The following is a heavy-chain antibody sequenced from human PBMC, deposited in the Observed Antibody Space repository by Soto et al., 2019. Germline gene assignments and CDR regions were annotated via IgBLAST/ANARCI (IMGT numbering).Heavy chain of an antibody. CDR1: GFTFSTHA. Sequence: EVQLVETGGGLVQPGGSMRLSCAVSGFTFSTHAMNWVRQAPGKGLEWVAYIHGTRSIIYYADSVKGRFTISRDNAKNSLFLHMDSLRDEDTAVYYCAREARNADYDDWGQGTLVNVSS. CDR2: IHGTRSII. J-gene: IGHJ4*02. D-gene: IGHD3-16*01. V-gene: IGHV3-48*02. CDR3: AREARNADYDD.